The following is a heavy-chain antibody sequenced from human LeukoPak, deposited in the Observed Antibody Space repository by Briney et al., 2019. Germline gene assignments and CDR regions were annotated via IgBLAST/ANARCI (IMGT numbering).Heavy chain of an antibody. V-gene: IGHV6-1*01. J-gene: IGHJ5*02. CDR3: ARRLTQYDCFDP. CDR1: GDSFSSNSVT. CDR2: TYYRSTWYN. D-gene: IGHD2-2*01. Sequence: SQTLSLTCATSGDSFSSNSVTWNWIRQSPSRGLEWLGRTYYRSTWYNDYAVSVRGRITVNPDTSKNQFSLHLNSVTPEDTAVYYCARRLTQYDCFDPWGQGILVTVSS.